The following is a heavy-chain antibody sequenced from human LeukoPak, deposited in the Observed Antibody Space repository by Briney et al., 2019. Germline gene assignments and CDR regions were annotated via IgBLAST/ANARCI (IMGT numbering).Heavy chain of an antibody. D-gene: IGHD3-9*01. CDR2: ISYDGSNK. CDR1: GFXFSSYG. V-gene: IGHV3-30*18. CDR3: AKSLRYFDWLFDY. Sequence: GRSLRLSCAVSGFXFSSYGMHWVRQAPGKGLEWVAVISYDGSNKYYVDSVKGRFSISRDNSKNTLYLQMNSLRAEDTAVYYCAKSLRYFDWLFDYWGQGTLVTVSS. J-gene: IGHJ4*02.